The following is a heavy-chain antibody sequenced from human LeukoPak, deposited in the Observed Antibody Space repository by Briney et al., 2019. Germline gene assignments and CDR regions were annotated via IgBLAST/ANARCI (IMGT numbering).Heavy chain of an antibody. CDR1: GGSISSGDYY. J-gene: IGHJ4*02. CDR3: ATYSSSWRTYYFDY. D-gene: IGHD6-13*01. CDR2: IYYSGST. Sequence: SQTLSLTCTVSGGSISSGDYYWSWIRQHPGEGLEWIGYIYYSGSTYYNPSLESRVTISIDTSRNQFSLKLSSVTAADTAVYYCATYSSSWRTYYFDYWGQGALVTVSS. V-gene: IGHV4-31*03.